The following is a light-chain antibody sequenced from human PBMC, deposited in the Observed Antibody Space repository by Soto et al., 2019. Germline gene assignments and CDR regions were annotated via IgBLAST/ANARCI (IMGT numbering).Light chain of an antibody. CDR1: TSDVGGYKL. J-gene: IGLJ1*01. Sequence: QSVLTQPASVSGSPAQSITISCSGTTSDVGGYKLVSWYQQHTAKAPKLLIYEGTQRPSGVSSRFYGSKSGNKASLTRSGLPAEDEADYYCASYARSXSYVVGTGTKVXV. CDR2: EGT. CDR3: ASYARSXSYV. V-gene: IGLV2-23*01.